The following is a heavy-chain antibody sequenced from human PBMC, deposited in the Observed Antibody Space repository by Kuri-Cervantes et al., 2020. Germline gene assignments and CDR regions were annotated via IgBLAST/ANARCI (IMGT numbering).Heavy chain of an antibody. CDR3: ARTTIPIHAFDI. J-gene: IGHJ3*02. V-gene: IGHV1-8*01. Sequence: ASVKVSCKASGYTFTSYDINWVRQATGQGLEWMGWMNPNSGNTSYAQKFQGRVTITADESTSTAYMELSSLRSEDTAVYYCARTTIPIHAFDIWGQGTMVTVSS. CDR2: MNPNSGNT. D-gene: IGHD2-21*01. CDR1: GYTFTSYD.